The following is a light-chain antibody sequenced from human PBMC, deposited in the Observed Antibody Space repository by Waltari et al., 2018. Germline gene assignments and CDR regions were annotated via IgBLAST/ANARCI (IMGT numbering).Light chain of an antibody. V-gene: IGKV1-17*01. Sequence: DIQMTLSPSSLSASAADTVTITCRASQGITTYLNWYQQKPGKAPKPLIYAASSLESGVPSRFSGSGSGTDFTLTISSLQPEDFATYYCLQYNSHPLTFGGGTKVEIK. CDR2: AAS. CDR3: LQYNSHPLT. CDR1: QGITTY. J-gene: IGKJ4*02.